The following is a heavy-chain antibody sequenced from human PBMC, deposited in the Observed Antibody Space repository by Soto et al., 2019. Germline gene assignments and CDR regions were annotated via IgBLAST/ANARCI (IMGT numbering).Heavy chain of an antibody. CDR2: INNGGSS. Sequence: SSETLSLTCAVYGGSFSGYYWSWIRQPPGKGLEWIGEINNGGSSNYNPSLKSRGSMSVGTSNNQFSLKLTSVTAADTAVYYCARGRGDGYNQNWYFDLWGRGTLVTVS. CDR1: GGSFSGYY. V-gene: IGHV4-34*01. D-gene: IGHD3-10*01. CDR3: ARGRGDGYNQNWYFDL. J-gene: IGHJ2*01.